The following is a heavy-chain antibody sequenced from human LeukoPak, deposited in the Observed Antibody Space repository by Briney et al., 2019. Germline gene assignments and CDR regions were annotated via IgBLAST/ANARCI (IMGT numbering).Heavy chain of an antibody. CDR3: ARDERAYCSSSTSCPYFDY. Sequence: VKVSCKASGYTFTSYGISWVRQAPGQGLEWMGWISAYNGNTNYAQKLQGRVTMTTDTTTSTAYMELRSLRSDDTAVYYCARDERAYCSSSTSCPYFDYWGQGILVTVSA. CDR2: ISAYNGNT. CDR1: GYTFTSYG. V-gene: IGHV1-18*01. D-gene: IGHD2-2*01. J-gene: IGHJ4*02.